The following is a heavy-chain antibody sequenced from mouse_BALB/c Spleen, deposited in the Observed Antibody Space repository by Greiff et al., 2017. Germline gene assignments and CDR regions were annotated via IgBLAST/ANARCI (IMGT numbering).Heavy chain of an antibody. V-gene: IGHV3-6*02. CDR2: ISYDGSN. J-gene: IGHJ4*01. CDR1: GYSITSGYY. CDR3: ATRWLLYYAMDY. Sequence: EVHLVESGPGLVKPSQSLSLTCSVTGYSITSGYYWNWIRQFPGNKLEWMGYISYDGSNNYNPSLKNRISITRDTSKNQFFLKLNSVTTEDTATYYCATRWLLYYAMDYWGQGTSVTVSS. D-gene: IGHD2-3*01.